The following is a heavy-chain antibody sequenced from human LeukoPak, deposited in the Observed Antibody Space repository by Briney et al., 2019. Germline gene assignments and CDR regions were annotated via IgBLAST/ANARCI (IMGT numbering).Heavy chain of an antibody. Sequence: GGSLRLSCAASGFTFSSYAMHWVRQAPGKGLEWVAVISYDGSNKYYADSVKGRFTISRDNSKNTLYLQMNSLRAEDTAVYYCARVAEYSSSSIWYFDLWGRGTLVTVSS. CDR2: ISYDGSNK. J-gene: IGHJ2*01. CDR1: GFTFSSYA. D-gene: IGHD6-6*01. CDR3: ARVAEYSSSSIWYFDL. V-gene: IGHV3-30-3*01.